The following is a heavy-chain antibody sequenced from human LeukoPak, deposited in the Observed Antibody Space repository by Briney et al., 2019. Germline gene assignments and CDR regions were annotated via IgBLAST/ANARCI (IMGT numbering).Heavy chain of an antibody. V-gene: IGHV4-30-4*01. D-gene: IGHD3-10*01. J-gene: IGHJ4*02. CDR1: GGSISSGDYY. Sequence: SETLSLTCTVSGGSISSGDYYWSWIRQPPGKGLEWIGYIYYSGSTYYSPSLKSRVTISVDTSKNQFSLKLSSVTAADTAVYYCASEGGITMVRGVINYWGQGTLVTVSS. CDR2: IYYSGST. CDR3: ASEGGITMVRGVINY.